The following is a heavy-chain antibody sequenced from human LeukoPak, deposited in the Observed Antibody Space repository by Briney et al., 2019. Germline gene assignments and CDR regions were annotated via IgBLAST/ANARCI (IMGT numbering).Heavy chain of an antibody. CDR3: AKDNGDSVGYFDY. V-gene: IGHV3-23*01. J-gene: IGHJ4*02. CDR2: ISGSGDST. CDR1: GFTFSIYA. Sequence: GGSLRLSCAASGFTFSIYAMSWVRQAPGKGLEWVSVISGSGDSTYYADSVKGRFTISRDNSKNTVYLQVNRLRAEDTAVYYCAKDNGDSVGYFDYWGQGTLVTVSS. D-gene: IGHD4-17*01.